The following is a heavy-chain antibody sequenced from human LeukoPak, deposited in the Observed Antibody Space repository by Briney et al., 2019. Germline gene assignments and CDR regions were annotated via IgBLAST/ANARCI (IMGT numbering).Heavy chain of an antibody. CDR1: GFTFSSYE. CDR2: ISSSGSTI. CDR3: ASMNWNYYFDY. V-gene: IGHV3-48*03. Sequence: GGSLRLSCAASGFTFSSYEMNWVRQAPGKGLEWVSYISSSGSTIYYADSVKGQFTISRDNAKNSLYLQMNSLRAEDTAVYYCASMNWNYYFDYWGQGTLVTVSS. D-gene: IGHD1-7*01. J-gene: IGHJ4*02.